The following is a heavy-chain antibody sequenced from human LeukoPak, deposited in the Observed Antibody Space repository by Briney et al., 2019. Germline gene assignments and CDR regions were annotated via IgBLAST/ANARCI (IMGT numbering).Heavy chain of an antibody. CDR1: GYTFTGYY. V-gene: IGHV1-2*02. D-gene: IGHD6-19*01. CDR2: INPNSGGT. J-gene: IGHJ4*02. CDR3: ARGRDIALAGLSVLHDY. Sequence: ASLKVSCKASGYTFTGYYLHWVRQAPGQGLEWMGWINPNSGGTKYAQKFQGRVAMTRDTSISSAYMELSRLTSDDTAVYYCARGRDIALAGLSVLHDYWGQGTLVTVSS.